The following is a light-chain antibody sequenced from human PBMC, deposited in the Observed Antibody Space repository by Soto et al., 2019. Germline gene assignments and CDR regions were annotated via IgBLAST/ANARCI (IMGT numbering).Light chain of an antibody. CDR1: QDIITW. CDR2: AAS. V-gene: IGKV1-12*01. J-gene: IGKJ3*01. CDR3: QQANSPFT. Sequence: DLQMTQSPSSMSASVGDRVTITCRASQDIITWLAWYQQKPGKAPKLLIYAASNLQRGVPSRFSGSGSGTDFTLTISSLQPEDSATYYCQQANSPFTFGPGTKVDIK.